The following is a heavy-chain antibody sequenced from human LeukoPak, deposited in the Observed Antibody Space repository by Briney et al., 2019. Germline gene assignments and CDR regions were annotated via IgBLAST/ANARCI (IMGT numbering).Heavy chain of an antibody. V-gene: IGHV1-2*02. Sequence: ASVKVSCKASGYTFTGYYMHWVRRAPGQGLEWMGWINPNSGGTNYAQKFQGRVTMTRDTSISTAYMELSRLRSDDTAGYYCARDPRITIFGVTSPPSYWGQGTLVTVSS. CDR2: INPNSGGT. J-gene: IGHJ4*02. CDR1: GYTFTGYY. D-gene: IGHD3-3*01. CDR3: ARDPRITIFGVTSPPSY.